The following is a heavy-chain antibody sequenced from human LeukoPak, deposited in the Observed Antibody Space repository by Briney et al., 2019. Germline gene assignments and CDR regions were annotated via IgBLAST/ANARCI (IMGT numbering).Heavy chain of an antibody. Sequence: GGSLRLSCAASGFTFSSYAMSWVRQAPGKGLEWVSAISGSGGSTYYADSVKGRFTISRDNAMNSLSLQMNSLRAEDTAVYYCARRLWETTDFDYWGQGTLVTVSS. CDR2: ISGSGGST. CDR1: GFTFSSYA. CDR3: ARRLWETTDFDY. D-gene: IGHD2-21*01. V-gene: IGHV3-23*01. J-gene: IGHJ4*02.